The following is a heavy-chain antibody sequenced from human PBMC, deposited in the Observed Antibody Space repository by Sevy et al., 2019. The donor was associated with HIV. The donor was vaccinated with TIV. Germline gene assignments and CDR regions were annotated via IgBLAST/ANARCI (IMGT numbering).Heavy chain of an antibody. CDR3: AKGDEPATDYGDYVPNAFDI. V-gene: IGHV3-23*01. J-gene: IGHJ3*02. D-gene: IGHD4-17*01. CDR2: ISGPGGTT. CDR1: GFTFSSYA. Sequence: GESLKISCAASGFTFSSYAMSWVRQAPGKGLEWVSSISGPGGTTYYAASVKGRFTVSRDNSKNTLYLQMNSLRGDDSALYYCAKGDEPATDYGDYVPNAFDIWGQGTMVTVSS.